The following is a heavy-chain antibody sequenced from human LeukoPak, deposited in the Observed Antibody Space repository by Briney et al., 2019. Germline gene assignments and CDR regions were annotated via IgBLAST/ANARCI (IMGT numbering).Heavy chain of an antibody. V-gene: IGHV3-30*18. J-gene: IGHJ6*02. D-gene: IGHD3-22*01. CDR1: GFTFSSYG. CDR3: AKDYYDSSGYYYYGMDV. Sequence: GRSLRLSCAASGFTFSSYGMHWVRQAPGKGLEWVAVISYDGSNKYYADSVKGRFTISRDNSENTLYLQMNSLRAEDTAVYYCAKDYYDSSGYYYYGMDVWGQGTTVTVSS. CDR2: ISYDGSNK.